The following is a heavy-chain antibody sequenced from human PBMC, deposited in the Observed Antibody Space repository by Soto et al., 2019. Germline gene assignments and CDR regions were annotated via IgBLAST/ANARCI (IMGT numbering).Heavy chain of an antibody. CDR3: ARVVAANMEDNWFDP. CDR1: GYTFTSYD. D-gene: IGHD2-15*01. CDR2: MNPNSGNT. J-gene: IGHJ5*02. Sequence: ASVKVSCKASGYTFTSYDINWVRQATGQGLEWMGWMNPNSGNTGYAQEFKGRVTMTRNTSISTAYMELSSLRSEDTAVYYCARVVAANMEDNWFDPWGQGTLVTVSS. V-gene: IGHV1-8*01.